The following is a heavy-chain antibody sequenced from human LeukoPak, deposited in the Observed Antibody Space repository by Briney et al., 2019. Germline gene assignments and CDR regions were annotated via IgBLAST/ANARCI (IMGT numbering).Heavy chain of an antibody. CDR1: GFIFSEYE. V-gene: IGHV3-69-1*01. J-gene: IGHJ4*02. Sequence: MSGGSLRLSCAASGFIFSEYEMTWVRQAQGKGLEWVSYISSGGTIYYADSVKGRFTISRDNAKNSLYLQMSSLRAEDTAVYYCARGGQQLTLDCWGQGTLVTVSS. CDR3: ARGGQQLTLDC. D-gene: IGHD6-13*01. CDR2: ISSGGTI.